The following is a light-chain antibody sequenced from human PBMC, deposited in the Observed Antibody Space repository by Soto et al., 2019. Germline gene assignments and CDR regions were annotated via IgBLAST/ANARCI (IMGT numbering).Light chain of an antibody. Sequence: DIQMTQSPSTLSASVGDRVTITCRASQSISSWLAWYQQKPGKAPKLLISDASSLGSRFPSRFSGSGSGTELTLTISSLQPDDFATYYCQKYNSYSFTFGPGTKVDIK. CDR2: DAS. V-gene: IGKV1-5*01. J-gene: IGKJ3*01. CDR1: QSISSW. CDR3: QKYNSYSFT.